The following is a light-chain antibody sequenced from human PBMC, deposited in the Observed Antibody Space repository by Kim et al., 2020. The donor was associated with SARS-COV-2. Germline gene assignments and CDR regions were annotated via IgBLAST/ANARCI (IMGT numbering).Light chain of an antibody. J-gene: IGKJ1*01. CDR2: GGS. CDR1: LSVSSSN. CDR3: QQYNNWPLT. V-gene: IGKV3-15*01. Sequence: EIVMTQSPATLSVSPGERATLSCRASLSVSSSNLAWYQQKPGQAPRLLIYGGSTRATGIPARFSGSGSGTEFTLTISSLQSEDFALYYCQQYNNWPLTFGQGTKVDIK.